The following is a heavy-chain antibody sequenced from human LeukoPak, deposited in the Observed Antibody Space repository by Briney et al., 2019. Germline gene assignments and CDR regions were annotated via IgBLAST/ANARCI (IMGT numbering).Heavy chain of an antibody. CDR3: AKAREAMQLWSYFDY. CDR2: ISGSGGST. V-gene: IGHV3-23*01. D-gene: IGHD5-18*01. J-gene: IGHJ4*02. CDR1: GFTFNNYA. Sequence: GGSLRLSCAASGFTFNNYAMTWVRQAPGKGLEWVSAISGSGGSTYYADSVKGRFTISRDNSKDTLYLQMNSLRAEDTAVYYCAKAREAMQLWSYFDYWGQGTLVTVSS.